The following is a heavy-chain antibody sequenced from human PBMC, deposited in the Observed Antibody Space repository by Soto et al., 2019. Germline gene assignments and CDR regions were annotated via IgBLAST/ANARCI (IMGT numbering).Heavy chain of an antibody. Sequence: ASVKVSCKVSGYTLTELSMHWVRQAPGKGLEWMGGFDPEDGETIYAQKFQGRVTMTEDTSTDTAYMELSSLRSEDTAVYYCENGIRATPEGNVFDIWGQGTMVTVSS. V-gene: IGHV1-24*01. D-gene: IGHD3-10*01. CDR3: ENGIRATPEGNVFDI. J-gene: IGHJ3*02. CDR2: FDPEDGET. CDR1: GYTLTELS.